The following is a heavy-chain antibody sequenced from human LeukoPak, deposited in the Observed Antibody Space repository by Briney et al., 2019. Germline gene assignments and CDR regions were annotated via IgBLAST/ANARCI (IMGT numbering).Heavy chain of an antibody. CDR3: AKALRYFDWLPIDY. J-gene: IGHJ4*02. Sequence: ASVKVSCKAPGYTFTSYDINWVRQATGQGLEWMGWMNPNSGNTGYAQKFQGRVTMTRNTSISTAYMELSSLRSEDTAVYYCAKALRYFDWLPIDYWGQGTLVTVSS. V-gene: IGHV1-8*01. CDR2: MNPNSGNT. CDR1: GYTFTSYD. D-gene: IGHD3-9*01.